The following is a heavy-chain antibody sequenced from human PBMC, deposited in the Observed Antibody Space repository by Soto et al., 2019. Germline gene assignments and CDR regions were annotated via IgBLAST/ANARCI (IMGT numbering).Heavy chain of an antibody. Sequence: ASETLSLTCTVSGGSISSYYWSWIRQPPGKGLEWIGYIYYSGSTNYNPSLKSRVTISVDTSKNQFSLKLSPVTAADTAVYYCARSSPAAAGRYYYYGMDVWGQGTTVTVSS. D-gene: IGHD6-13*01. CDR3: ARSSPAAAGRYYYYGMDV. V-gene: IGHV4-59*01. CDR2: IYYSGST. J-gene: IGHJ6*02. CDR1: GGSISSYY.